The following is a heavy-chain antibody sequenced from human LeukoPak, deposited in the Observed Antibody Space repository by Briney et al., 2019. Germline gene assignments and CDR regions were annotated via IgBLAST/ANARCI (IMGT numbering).Heavy chain of an antibody. Sequence: GASVKVSCKASGGTFSSYAISWVRQAPGQGLEWMGRIIPILGIANYAQKFQGRVTITPDKSTSTAYMELSSLRSEDTAVYYCARGDSFTWFDPWGQGTLVTVSS. CDR1: GGTFSSYA. D-gene: IGHD5-18*01. CDR3: ARGDSFTWFDP. V-gene: IGHV1-69*04. CDR2: IIPILGIA. J-gene: IGHJ5*02.